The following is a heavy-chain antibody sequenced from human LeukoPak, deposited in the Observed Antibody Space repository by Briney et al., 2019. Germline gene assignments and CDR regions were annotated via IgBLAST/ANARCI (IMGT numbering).Heavy chain of an antibody. CDR3: ARDLSIAAAESWFDP. Sequence: GASVKVSCKASGYTFTSYDINWVRQATGQGLEWMGWMNPNSGNTGYAQKFQGRVTITRNTSIRTAYMELSSLRSEDTAVYYCARDLSIAAAESWFDPWGQGTLVTVSS. V-gene: IGHV1-8*03. D-gene: IGHD6-13*01. CDR2: MNPNSGNT. CDR1: GYTFTSYD. J-gene: IGHJ5*02.